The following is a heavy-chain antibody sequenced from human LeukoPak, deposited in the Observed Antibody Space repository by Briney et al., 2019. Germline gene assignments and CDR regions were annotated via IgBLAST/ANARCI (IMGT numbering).Heavy chain of an antibody. CDR3: ARLYRYSSSWCDY. CDR2: IYYSGST. CDR1: GGSISSSSYY. Sequence: PSETLSLTCTVSGGSISSSSYYWGWIRQPPGKGLEWIGGIYYSGSTYYNPSLKSRVTISVDTSKNQFSLKLSSVTAADTAVYYCARLYRYSSSWCDYWGQGTLVTVSS. J-gene: IGHJ4*02. V-gene: IGHV4-39*01. D-gene: IGHD6-13*01.